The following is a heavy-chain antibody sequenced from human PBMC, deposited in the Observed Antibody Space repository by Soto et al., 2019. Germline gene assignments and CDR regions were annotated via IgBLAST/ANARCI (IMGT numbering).Heavy chain of an antibody. V-gene: IGHV1-69*13. CDR2: IIPIFGTA. J-gene: IGHJ6*02. CDR1: GGTFSSYA. Sequence: ASVKVSCKASGGTFSSYAISWVRQAPGQGLEWMGGIIPIFGTANYAQKFQGRVTITADESTSTAYMELSSLRSEDTAVYYCARIRVVPAAYPKHYYYYGMDVWGQGTTVTVSS. CDR3: ARIRVVPAAYPKHYYYYGMDV. D-gene: IGHD2-2*01.